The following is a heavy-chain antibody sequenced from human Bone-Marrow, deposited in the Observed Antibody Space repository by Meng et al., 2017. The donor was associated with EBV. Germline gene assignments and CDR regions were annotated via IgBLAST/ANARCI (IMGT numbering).Heavy chain of an antibody. CDR3: ASESGRGYTPDY. CDR1: GRPFRTDA. V-gene: IGHV1-69*01. CDR2: VHATSSEP. D-gene: IGHD3-10*01. J-gene: IGHJ4*02. Sequence: EVKNPGTWLCVSCSTSGRPFRTDAGSWVRRAPGQGLEWLEGVHATSSEPNYSQKFPGSVTITADESTCTHYMDLSSLNSDDTAVYYCASESGRGYTPDYWGQGTLVTVSS.